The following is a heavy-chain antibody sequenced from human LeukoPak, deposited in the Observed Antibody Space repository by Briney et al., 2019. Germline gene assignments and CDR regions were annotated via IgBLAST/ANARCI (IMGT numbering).Heavy chain of an antibody. J-gene: IGHJ6*03. CDR1: GGSFSGYY. CDR3: ARAGTSRYDFWSGYSDYYYYYMDV. CDR2: INHTEST. V-gene: IGHV4-34*01. D-gene: IGHD3-3*01. Sequence: SETLSLTCAVYGGSFSGYYWSWIRQPPGKGLEWIGDINHTESTNYNPSLKSRVTISVDTSKNQFSLKLSSVTAADTAVYYCARAGTSRYDFWSGYSDYYYYYMDVWGKGTTVTVSS.